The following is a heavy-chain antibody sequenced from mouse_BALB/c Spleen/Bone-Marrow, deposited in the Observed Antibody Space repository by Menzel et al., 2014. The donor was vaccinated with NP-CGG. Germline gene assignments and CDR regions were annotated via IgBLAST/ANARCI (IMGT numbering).Heavy chain of an antibody. D-gene: IGHD2-2*01. V-gene: IGHV5-15*02. CDR3: TRDRGYDGGYYFDY. Sequence: EVQVVESGGGVVQPGGSRKLSCAASGFNFSDYGMAWVRLAPGKGPEWVAFISNLAYSIYYADTVTGRFTISRVNAKNTLYLEMSSLRFEDTAMYYCTRDRGYDGGYYFDYWGQGTTLTVSS. J-gene: IGHJ2*01. CDR2: ISNLAYSI. CDR1: GFNFSDYG.